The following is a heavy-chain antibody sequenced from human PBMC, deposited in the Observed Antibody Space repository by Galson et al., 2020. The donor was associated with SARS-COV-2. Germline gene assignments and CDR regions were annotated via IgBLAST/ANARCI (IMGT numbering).Heavy chain of an antibody. CDR3: ARGPMIVVVTSISRAFDI. J-gene: IGHJ3*02. CDR2: IYHSGST. CDR1: GGSISSSNW. Sequence: ASETLSLTCAVSGGSISSSNWWSWVRQPPGKGLEWIGEIYHSGSTNYNPSLKSRVTISVDKSKNQFSLKLSSVTAADTVVYYCARGPMIVVVTSISRAFDIWGQGTMVTVSS. V-gene: IGHV4-4*02. D-gene: IGHD3-22*01.